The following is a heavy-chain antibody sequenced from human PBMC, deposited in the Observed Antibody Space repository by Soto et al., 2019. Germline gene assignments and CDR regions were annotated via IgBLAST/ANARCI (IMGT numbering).Heavy chain of an antibody. D-gene: IGHD6-13*01. V-gene: IGHV1-2*04. CDR3: ARQKVYGSSWWRGVLDAFDI. Sequence: ASVKVSCKASGYTFTGYHMHWVRQAPGQGLEWMGWINPNSGGTNYAQKFQGWVTMTRDTSISTAYMELSRLSSDDTAVYYCARQKVYGSSWWRGVLDAFDIWGQGTMVTVSS. J-gene: IGHJ3*02. CDR2: INPNSGGT. CDR1: GYTFTGYH.